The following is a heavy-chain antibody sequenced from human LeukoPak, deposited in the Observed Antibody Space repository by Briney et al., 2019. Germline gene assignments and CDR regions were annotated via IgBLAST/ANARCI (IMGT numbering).Heavy chain of an antibody. CDR3: AREGIVGARFDC. V-gene: IGHV4-34*01. D-gene: IGHD1-26*01. CDR2: INHSGST. J-gene: IGHJ4*02. Sequence: SETLSLTCAVYGGSFSGYYWSWIRQPPGKGLEWIGEINHSGSTNYNPSLKSRVTISVDTSKNQFSLKLSSVTAADTAVYYCAREGIVGARFDCWGQGTLVTVSS. CDR1: GGSFSGYY.